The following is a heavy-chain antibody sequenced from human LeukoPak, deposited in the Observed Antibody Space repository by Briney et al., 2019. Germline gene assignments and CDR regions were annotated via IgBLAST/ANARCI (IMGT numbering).Heavy chain of an antibody. J-gene: IGHJ4*02. D-gene: IGHD3-22*01. Sequence: SETLSLTCTVSGGSISSGGYYWSWIRQPPGKGLEWIGYIYYSGSTNYNPSLKSRVTISVDTSKNQFSLKLSSVTAADTAVYYCARDDNYDSSGLDYWGQGTLVTVSS. CDR1: GGSISSGGYY. CDR3: ARDDNYDSSGLDY. V-gene: IGHV4-61*08. CDR2: IYYSGST.